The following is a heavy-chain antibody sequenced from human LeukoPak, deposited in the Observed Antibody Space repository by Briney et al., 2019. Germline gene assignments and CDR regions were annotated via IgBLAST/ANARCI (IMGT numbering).Heavy chain of an antibody. Sequence: SVKVSCKVVGGTINDFAISWVRQAPGQGLEWMGGLSPMLATYAQKFQGRVTITADESTDTVYMELGSLTSEDTATYFCARDREISARPGGWFDPWGQGTLVTVSS. J-gene: IGHJ5*02. D-gene: IGHD6-6*01. CDR3: ARDREISARPGGWFDP. CDR2: LSPMLA. V-gene: IGHV1-69*13. CDR1: GGTINDFA.